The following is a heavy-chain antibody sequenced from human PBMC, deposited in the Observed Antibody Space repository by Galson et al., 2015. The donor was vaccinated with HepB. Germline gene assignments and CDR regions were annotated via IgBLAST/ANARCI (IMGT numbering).Heavy chain of an antibody. CDR3: AYGVDV. V-gene: IGHV6-1*01. CDR2: TYYRSKWYK. J-gene: IGHJ6*02. Sequence: CAIYGDSVSSNSAAWYWIREPPSRGLEWLGRTYYRSKWYKDYALFVKSRITINEDTSRNQISLQLNSMTPEDTAVYYCAYGVDVWGQGTTVTVSS. CDR1: GDSVSSNSAA.